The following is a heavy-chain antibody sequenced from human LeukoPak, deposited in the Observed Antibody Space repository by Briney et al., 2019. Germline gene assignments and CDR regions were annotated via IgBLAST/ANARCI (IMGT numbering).Heavy chain of an antibody. V-gene: IGHV4-61*02. D-gene: IGHD1-26*01. CDR1: GGSISSGSYY. Sequence: SQTLSLTCTVSGGSISSGSYYWSWIRQPAGKGLEWIGRIYTSGSTNYNPSLKSRVTISVDTSKNQFSLKLSSVTAADTAVYYCARTPSGSYFDASGLSFDYWGQGTLVTVSS. CDR3: ARTPSGSYFDASGLSFDY. CDR2: IYTSGST. J-gene: IGHJ4*02.